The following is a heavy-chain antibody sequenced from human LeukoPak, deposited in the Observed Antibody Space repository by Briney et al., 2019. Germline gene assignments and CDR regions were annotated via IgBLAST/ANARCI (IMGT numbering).Heavy chain of an antibody. CDR1: GFTFSSYW. V-gene: IGHV3-74*01. CDR3: ASAREYCGSAECYEYFQH. CDR2: IISDGSST. D-gene: IGHD2-21*01. Sequence: GGSLRLSCAASGFTFSSYWMHWVRQAPGKGLVWVARIISDGSSTYYADAVNGRFTISRGNSRNTLFLQMNSLRAEDTALYYCASAREYCGSAECYEYFQHWGQGTLVTVSS. J-gene: IGHJ1*01.